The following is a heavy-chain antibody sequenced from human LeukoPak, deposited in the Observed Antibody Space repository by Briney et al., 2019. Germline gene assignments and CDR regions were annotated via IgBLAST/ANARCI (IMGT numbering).Heavy chain of an antibody. CDR2: MSYDGTNK. Sequence: GGSLRLSCAASGFTFSSHGMHWVRQAPGKGLEWVALMSYDGTNKVYADSVKGRFTISRDNSKNTLYLEMDNLRAEDTAVYYCAKRGYCSGGRCYSFHFDYWGQGTLVTVSS. CDR3: AKRGYCSGGRCYSFHFDY. CDR1: GFTFSSHG. J-gene: IGHJ4*02. V-gene: IGHV3-30*18. D-gene: IGHD2-15*01.